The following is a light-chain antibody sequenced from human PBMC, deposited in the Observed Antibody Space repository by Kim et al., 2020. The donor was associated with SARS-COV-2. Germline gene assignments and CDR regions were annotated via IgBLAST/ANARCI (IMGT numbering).Light chain of an antibody. Sequence: QSALTQPASVSGSPGQSITISCTGTSSDVGGYNYVSWYQQHPGKAPKLMIYDVIKRPSGVSNRFSGSKSGNTASLTISGLQAEDEADYYCSSYTSSNTFVFGGGTQLTVL. V-gene: IGLV2-14*01. CDR2: DVI. CDR1: SSDVGGYNY. CDR3: SSYTSSNTFV. J-gene: IGLJ2*01.